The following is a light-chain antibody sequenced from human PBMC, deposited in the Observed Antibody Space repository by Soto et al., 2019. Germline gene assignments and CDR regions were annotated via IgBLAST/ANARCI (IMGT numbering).Light chain of an antibody. V-gene: IGKV1-39*01. CDR2: AAS. J-gene: IGKJ1*01. CDR3: QQYNSYSRT. Sequence: DIQMTQSPSSLSASVGDRVTITCRASQSISSYLNWYQQKPGKAPKLLIYAASSLQSGVPSRFSGSGSGTDFTLTISSQQPEDFATYYCQQYNSYSRTFGQGTKVDIK. CDR1: QSISSY.